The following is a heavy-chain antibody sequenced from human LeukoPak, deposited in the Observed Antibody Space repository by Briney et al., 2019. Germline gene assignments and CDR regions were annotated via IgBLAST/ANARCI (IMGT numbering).Heavy chain of an antibody. D-gene: IGHD5-18*01. CDR2: INHSGST. V-gene: IGHV4-34*01. J-gene: IGHJ6*03. CDR3: ARGSTGYGYGTSWGAYYYYYMDV. CDR1: GGSFSGYY. Sequence: SETLSLTCAVYGGSFSGYYWSWIRQPPGKGLEWIGEINHSGSTNYNPSLKSRVTISVDTSKNQFSLKLSSVTAADTAVYYCARGSTGYGYGTSWGAYYYYYMDVWGKGTTVTVSS.